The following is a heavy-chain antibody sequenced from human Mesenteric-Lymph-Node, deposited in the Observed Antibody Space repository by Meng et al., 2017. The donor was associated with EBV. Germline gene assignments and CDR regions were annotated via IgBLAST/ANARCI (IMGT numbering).Heavy chain of an antibody. Sequence: VHIVQSGAEVKKPGASVKIACKASGYTFTNYALEWVRQTPGQRLEWMGWINVGNGNTKYSQKFEGRVTISRDTSANTAYVELSSLRSEDTAVYYCARIRGIDSSTDYWGQGTLVTVSS. CDR1: GYTFTNYA. CDR3: ARIRGIDSSTDY. D-gene: IGHD2-2*01. V-gene: IGHV1-3*01. CDR2: INVGNGNT. J-gene: IGHJ4*02.